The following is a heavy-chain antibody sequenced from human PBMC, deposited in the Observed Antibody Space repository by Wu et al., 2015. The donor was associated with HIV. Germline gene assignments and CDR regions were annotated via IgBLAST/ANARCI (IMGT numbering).Heavy chain of an antibody. V-gene: IGHV1-8*02. D-gene: IGHD1-26*01. CDR2: MNPKSGSA. J-gene: IGHJ1*01. Sequence: QVQLMQSGTVVQKPGTSVRVSCRVSGYTFTSLNINWIRHAPGRGLEWMGWMNPKSGSAGFGRDFQGRVSMTRNNSISTAYMELSGVTSDDTAIYYCARVGVLLTSAHLLEYFQHWGQGTRVVVS. CDR1: GYTFTSLN. CDR3: ARVGVLLTSAHLLEYFQH.